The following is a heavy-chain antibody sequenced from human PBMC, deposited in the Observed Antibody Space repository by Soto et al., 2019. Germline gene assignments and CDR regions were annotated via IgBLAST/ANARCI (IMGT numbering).Heavy chain of an antibody. V-gene: IGHV4-34*01. J-gene: IGHJ4*02. D-gene: IGHD2-15*01. Sequence: TSETLSLTCAVYGGSFSGYYWSWIRQPPGKGLEWIGEINHSGSTNYNPSLKSRVTISVDTSKNQFSLKLSSVTAADTAVYYCARGHCSGGSCYLDYWGQGTLVTVSS. CDR1: GGSFSGYY. CDR3: ARGHCSGGSCYLDY. CDR2: INHSGST.